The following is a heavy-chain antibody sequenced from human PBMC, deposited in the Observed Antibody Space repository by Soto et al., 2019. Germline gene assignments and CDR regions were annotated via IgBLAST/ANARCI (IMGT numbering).Heavy chain of an antibody. V-gene: IGHV3-7*01. CDR1: GFTFSSYW. D-gene: IGHD2-8*01. CDR3: TRENARARSYYFEY. J-gene: IGHJ4*02. Sequence: EVQLVDSGGGLVQPGGSVRLSCAASGFTFSSYWMSWVRQPPGKGLEWVASIRQDGSEEYYVDSVKGRFTISRDNAKNSPYLQTNTLRLEDTAVYYCTRENARARSYYFEYWGQGNVVTVSS. CDR2: IRQDGSEE.